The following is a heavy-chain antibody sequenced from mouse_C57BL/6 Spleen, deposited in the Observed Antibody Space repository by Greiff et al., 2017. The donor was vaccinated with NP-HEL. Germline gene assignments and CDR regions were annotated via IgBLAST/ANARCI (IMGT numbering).Heavy chain of an antibody. J-gene: IGHJ3*01. Sequence: VQLQQSGAELVKPGASVQLSCTASGFHITDYYMPWVKQRPDQGLEWIGRIDPADGETKYAPKFQGKATITADTSSNTAYLQLSSLTSEDTAVYYCARWVSTGTFAYWGQVTLVTVSA. D-gene: IGHD4-1*02. CDR2: IDPADGET. V-gene: IGHV14-2*01. CDR3: ARWVSTGTFAY. CDR1: GFHITDYY.